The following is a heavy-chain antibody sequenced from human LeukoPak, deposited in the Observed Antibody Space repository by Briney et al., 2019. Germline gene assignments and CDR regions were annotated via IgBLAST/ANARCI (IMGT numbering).Heavy chain of an antibody. CDR1: GFTFSDYY. D-gene: IGHD3-3*01. CDR2: ISSSGNII. Sequence: GGSLRLSCAASGFTFSDYYMSWIRQAPGKGLEWVSYISSSGNIIYYADSVKGRFTISRDNAKNSLYLQMNSLRAEDTAVYYCARCGRITILGVAGHTGFDPWGQGTLVTVSS. J-gene: IGHJ5*02. CDR3: ARCGRITILGVAGHTGFDP. V-gene: IGHV3-11*04.